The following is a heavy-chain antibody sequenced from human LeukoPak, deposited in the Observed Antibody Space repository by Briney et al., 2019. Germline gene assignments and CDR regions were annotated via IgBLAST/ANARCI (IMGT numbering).Heavy chain of an antibody. J-gene: IGHJ6*03. Sequence: GESLRLSCAASGFTFSSYWMHWVRQAPGKGLVWVSRINTDGSSTGYADSVKGRFTISRDNAKNTLYLQMNSLRAEDTAVYYCARIGGGSFPHYYYYMDVWGKGTTVTVSS. CDR1: GFTFSSYW. D-gene: IGHD2-15*01. CDR3: ARIGGGSFPHYYYYMDV. CDR2: INTDGSST. V-gene: IGHV3-74*01.